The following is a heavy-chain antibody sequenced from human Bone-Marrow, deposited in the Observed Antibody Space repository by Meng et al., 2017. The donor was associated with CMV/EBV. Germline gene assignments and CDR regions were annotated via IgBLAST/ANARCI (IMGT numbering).Heavy chain of an antibody. Sequence: GESLKISCAASGFTFSSYAMSWVRQAPGKGLEWVAFIRYDGSNKYYADSVKGRFTISRDNSKNTLYLQMNSLRAEDTAVYYCARDARHVVGPRSVSGGTDVWGEASTATFSS. J-gene: IGHJ6*04. CDR1: GFTFSSYA. CDR2: IRYDGSNK. D-gene: IGHD2-2*01. CDR3: ARDARHVVGPRSVSGGTDV. V-gene: IGHV3-30*02.